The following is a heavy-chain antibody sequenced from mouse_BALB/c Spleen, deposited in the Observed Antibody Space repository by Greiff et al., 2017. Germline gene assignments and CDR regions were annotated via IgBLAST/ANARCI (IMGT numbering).Heavy chain of an antibody. D-gene: IGHD2-14*01. CDR1: GFNIKDYY. V-gene: IGHV14-4*02. CDR3: SYYRDAMDY. Sequence: EVQLQQSGAELVRSGASVKLSCTASGFNIKDYYMHWVKQRPEQGLEWIGWIDPENGDTEYAPKFQGKATMTADTSANTAYLQLSSLTSEDTAVYDCSYYRDAMDYWGQGTSVTVSS. CDR2: IDPENGDT. J-gene: IGHJ4*01.